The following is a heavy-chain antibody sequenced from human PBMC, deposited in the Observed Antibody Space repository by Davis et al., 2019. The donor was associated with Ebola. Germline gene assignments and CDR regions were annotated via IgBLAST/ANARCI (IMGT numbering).Heavy chain of an antibody. Sequence: GGSLRLSCAASGFTVSSNYMSWVRQAPGKGLEWVSVIYSGGSTYYPDSVKGRFTVSRDNSKNILYLVINSLRAEDTAVYFCAKDSRGSNSIYYFDYWGQGSLVTVSS. CDR3: AKDSRGSNSIYYFDY. V-gene: IGHV3-53*01. CDR1: GFTVSSNY. J-gene: IGHJ4*02. D-gene: IGHD3-9*01. CDR2: IYSGGST.